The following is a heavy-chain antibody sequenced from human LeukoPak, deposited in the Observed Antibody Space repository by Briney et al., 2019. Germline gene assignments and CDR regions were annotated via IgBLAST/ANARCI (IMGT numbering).Heavy chain of an antibody. CDR1: GYSFTSYW. Sequence: GESLKISCKGSGYSFTSYWIGWVRQMPGKGLEWMGIIYPGDSDTRYSPSFQGQVTISADKSISTAYLQWSSLKASDTAMYYCARGDYGDYRIFYTLFDFWGQGTLVTVSS. J-gene: IGHJ4*02. CDR3: ARGDYGDYRIFYTLFDF. CDR2: IYPGDSDT. V-gene: IGHV5-51*01. D-gene: IGHD4-17*01.